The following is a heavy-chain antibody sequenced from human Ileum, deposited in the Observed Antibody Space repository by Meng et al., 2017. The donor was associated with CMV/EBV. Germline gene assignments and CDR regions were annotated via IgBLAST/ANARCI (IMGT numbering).Heavy chain of an antibody. V-gene: IGHV3-23*01. J-gene: IGHJ4*02. CDR2: ITGSGGSA. Sequence: GESLKISCAASGFTFNKYAMSWVRQAPGKGLEWVSGITGSGGSAFYADSVKGRFTISRDNSKNTLYLQMNSLRAEDTAVYFCAKEIYYSDSSDQTLFLDYWGQGSLVTVSS. CDR1: GFTFNKYA. D-gene: IGHD3-22*01. CDR3: AKEIYYSDSSDQTLFLDY.